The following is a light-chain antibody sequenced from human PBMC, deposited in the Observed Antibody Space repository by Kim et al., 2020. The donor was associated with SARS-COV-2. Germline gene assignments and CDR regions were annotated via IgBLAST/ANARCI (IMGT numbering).Light chain of an antibody. CDR3: QQDGSSPRT. V-gene: IGKV3-20*01. Sequence: YPGERATRSCRASQSVSSSYLAWYQQKPGQAPRLLIYGASSRATGIPDRFSGSGSGTDFTLTISRLEPEDFAVYYCQQDGSSPRTFGQGTKVDIK. CDR1: QSVSSSY. CDR2: GAS. J-gene: IGKJ1*01.